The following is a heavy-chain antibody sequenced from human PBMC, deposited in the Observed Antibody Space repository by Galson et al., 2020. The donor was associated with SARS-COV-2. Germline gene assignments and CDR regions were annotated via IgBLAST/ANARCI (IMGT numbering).Heavy chain of an antibody. V-gene: IGHV3-30*04. CDR2: ISYDGPNK. CDR1: GFTYSSYA. Sequence: GGSQRLSCAASGFTYSSYAMHWVSKAPGKGQERVTVISYDGPNKYYADSVKGRFTISRDNSKNTLYLQMNSLRAEDTAVYYCARSRGGSYTDWFDPWGQGTLVTVSS. J-gene: IGHJ5*02. CDR3: ARSRGGSYTDWFDP. D-gene: IGHD1-26*01.